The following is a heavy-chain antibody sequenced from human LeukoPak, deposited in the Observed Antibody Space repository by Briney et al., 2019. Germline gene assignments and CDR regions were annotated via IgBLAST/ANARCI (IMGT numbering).Heavy chain of an antibody. CDR1: GFTFSSYS. Sequence: PGGSLRLSCAASGFTFSSYSMNWVRQAPGKGLEWVSYISSSSSTIYYADSVKGRFTISRDNAKNSLYLQMNSLRADDTALYYCARDLSYSRDDAFDLWGQGTTVTVSS. CDR3: ARDLSYSRDDAFDL. V-gene: IGHV3-48*01. D-gene: IGHD3-22*01. CDR2: ISSSSSTI. J-gene: IGHJ3*01.